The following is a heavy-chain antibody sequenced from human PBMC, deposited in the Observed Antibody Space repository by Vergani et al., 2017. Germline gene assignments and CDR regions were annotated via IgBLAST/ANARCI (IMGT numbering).Heavy chain of an antibody. V-gene: IGHV4-39*01. CDR1: GGSISSSSYY. J-gene: IGHJ5*02. CDR2: IYYSGST. D-gene: IGHD5-24*01. Sequence: QLQLQESGPGLVKPSETLSLTCTVSGGSISSSSYYWGWIRQPPGKGLEWIGSIYYSGSTYYNPSLKSRVTISVDTAKNQFSLKLSSVTAADTAVYYCARHSTGRDGCVFDPWGQGTLVTVSS. CDR3: ARHSTGRDGCVFDP.